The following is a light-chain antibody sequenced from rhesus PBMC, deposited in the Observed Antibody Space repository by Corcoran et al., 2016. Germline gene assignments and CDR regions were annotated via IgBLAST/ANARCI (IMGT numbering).Light chain of an antibody. CDR1: RSGGSY. Sequence: EIVMTQSPGTLSLSPGETATPSCRASRSGGSYLAWFQQKPGQAPKLLVHSASFRATGIPDRFSGSGSGTDFTLTITNLEPEDVGIYHCQQYNDLVHSFDQGTKVEIK. CDR3: QQYNDLVHS. V-gene: IGKV3-40*01. J-gene: IGKJ2*01. CDR2: SAS.